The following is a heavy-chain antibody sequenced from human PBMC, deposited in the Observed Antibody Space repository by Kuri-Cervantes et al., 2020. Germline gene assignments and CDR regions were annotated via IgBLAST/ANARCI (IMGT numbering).Heavy chain of an antibody. D-gene: IGHD4-17*01. V-gene: IGHV1-18*01. CDR1: GYTFTSYG. Sequence: ASVKVSCKASGYTFTSYGISWVRQAPGQGLEWMGWISAYNGDTNYAQKLQGRVTMTTDTSTSTAYMELSSLRSDDTAVYYCARRTVDYGDYDYWGQGTLVTVSS. J-gene: IGHJ4*02. CDR2: ISAYNGDT. CDR3: ARRTVDYGDYDY.